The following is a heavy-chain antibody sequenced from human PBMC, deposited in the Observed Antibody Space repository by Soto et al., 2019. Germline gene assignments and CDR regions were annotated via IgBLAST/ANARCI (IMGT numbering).Heavy chain of an antibody. CDR3: TSHDATEHNLPPC. J-gene: IGHJ4*02. Sequence: EAQLVESGGGLVKPGGSLRLSCAASGFSFSVAWMNWVRQAPGKGLEWVGRIKSTAYGGTIDYTTPVKGRFTISRDDSTSTMYLQRNRLEIEDTGVYYFTSHDATEHNLPPCWCQGTLVTVSS. CDR2: IKSTAYGGTI. V-gene: IGHV3-15*07. D-gene: IGHD2-21*01. CDR1: GFSFSVAW.